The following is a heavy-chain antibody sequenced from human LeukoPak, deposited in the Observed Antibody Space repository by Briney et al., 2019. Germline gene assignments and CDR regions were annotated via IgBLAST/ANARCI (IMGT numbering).Heavy chain of an antibody. Sequence: PSETLSLTCTVSGGSISSSSYYWGWIRQPPGKGLEWIGSIYYSGSTYYNPSLKSRVTISVDTSKNQFSLKLSSVTAADTAVYYCARDSHGGNSYFDYWGQGTLVTVSS. CDR1: GGSISSSSYY. V-gene: IGHV4-39*07. J-gene: IGHJ4*02. CDR2: IYYSGST. D-gene: IGHD4-23*01. CDR3: ARDSHGGNSYFDY.